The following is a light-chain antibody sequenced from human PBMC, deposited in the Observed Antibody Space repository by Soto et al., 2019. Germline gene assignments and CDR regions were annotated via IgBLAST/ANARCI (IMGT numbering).Light chain of an antibody. Sequence: DIQMTQSPSSLSASVGDRLTITCQASKDIANYLNWYQQKPGKAPKLLIDEALNLQTGVPSRFSVSGSGTDFNFRIISLQPEDIGTYYCQQYDSRPLTFGQGTRLEI. CDR1: KDIANY. CDR3: QQYDSRPLT. J-gene: IGKJ5*01. V-gene: IGKV1-33*01. CDR2: EAL.